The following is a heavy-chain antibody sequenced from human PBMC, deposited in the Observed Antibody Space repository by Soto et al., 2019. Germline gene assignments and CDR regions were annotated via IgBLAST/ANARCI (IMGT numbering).Heavy chain of an antibody. CDR3: ARDNSYAFDY. Sequence: GGSLRLSCSASGFTFSSYAMHWVRQAPGKGLEYVSSISTNGGSTHYADSVKGRFTISRDNAKNSLYLQMNSLREEDTAVYYCARDNSYAFDYWGQGTLVTVSS. D-gene: IGHD1-20*01. CDR2: ISTNGGST. J-gene: IGHJ4*02. V-gene: IGHV3-64*04. CDR1: GFTFSSYA.